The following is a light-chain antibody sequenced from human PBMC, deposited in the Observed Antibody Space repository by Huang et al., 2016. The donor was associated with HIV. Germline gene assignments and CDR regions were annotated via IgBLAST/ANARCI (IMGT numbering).Light chain of an antibody. CDR1: QSVSNY. J-gene: IGKJ2*01. V-gene: IGKV3-11*01. Sequence: EIVLTQSPATLSLSPGEGATLSCRASQSVSNYLAWYQQKPGQAPRLLSYDASNRATGIPARFSGSGSGTDFTLTISSLEPEDFSVYYCQQRSNWPPRYTFGQGTKLEIK. CDR2: DAS. CDR3: QQRSNWPPRYT.